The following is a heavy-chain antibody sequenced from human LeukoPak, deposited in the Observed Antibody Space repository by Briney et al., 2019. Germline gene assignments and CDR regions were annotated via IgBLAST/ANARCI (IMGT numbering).Heavy chain of an antibody. V-gene: IGHV4-31*03. CDR2: IYYSGST. Sequence: SQTLSLTCTVSGVSISSGGYYWSWIRQHPGKGLEWIGYIYYSGSTYYNPSLKSRVTISVDTSKNQFSLKLSSVTAADTAVYYCARVSFAVCSSTSCEYYYYGMDVWGQGTTVTVSS. CDR3: ARVSFAVCSSTSCEYYYYGMDV. J-gene: IGHJ6*02. CDR1: GVSISSGGYY. D-gene: IGHD2-2*01.